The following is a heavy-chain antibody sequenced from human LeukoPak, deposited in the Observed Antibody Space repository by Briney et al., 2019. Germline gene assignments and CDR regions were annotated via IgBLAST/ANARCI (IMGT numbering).Heavy chain of an antibody. CDR3: ARGAVIAAADEYYYGMDV. Sequence: KASETLSLTCTVSGGSVSSGSYYWSWIRQPPGKGLEWIGYIYYSGSTNYNPSLKSRVTISVDTSKNQFSLKLSSVTAADTAVYYCARGAVIAAADEYYYGMDVWGQGTTVTVSS. CDR1: GGSVSSGSYY. D-gene: IGHD6-13*01. J-gene: IGHJ6*02. CDR2: IYYSGST. V-gene: IGHV4-61*01.